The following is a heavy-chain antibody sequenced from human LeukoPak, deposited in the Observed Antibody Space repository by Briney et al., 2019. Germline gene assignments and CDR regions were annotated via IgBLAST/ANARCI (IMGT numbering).Heavy chain of an antibody. J-gene: IGHJ4*02. D-gene: IGHD3-3*01. CDR2: IFYNGTDK. Sequence: GGSLRLSCAASGFIFRTYAMNWVRQAPGKGLEWVAFIFYNGTDKYADSVKGRFTISRDNSKNTLYLQMNSLRAEDTAIYYCARDERLLSFLKWGQGTLVTVSS. CDR3: ARDERLLSFLK. CDR1: GFIFRTYA. V-gene: IGHV3-30*12.